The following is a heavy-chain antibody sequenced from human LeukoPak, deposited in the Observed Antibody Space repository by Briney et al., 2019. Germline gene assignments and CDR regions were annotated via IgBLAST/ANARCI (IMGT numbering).Heavy chain of an antibody. Sequence: SETLSLTCTVSGGSISSFYCSWIRQPPGKGLEWIGYIYYSGSTNYNPSLKSRVTISVDTSKNQFSLKLTSVTAADTAVYHCARGAPYSVAGRDFDYWGQGTLVTVSS. CDR2: IYYSGST. CDR3: ARGAPYSVAGRDFDY. D-gene: IGHD6-19*01. CDR1: GGSISSFY. V-gene: IGHV4-59*12. J-gene: IGHJ4*02.